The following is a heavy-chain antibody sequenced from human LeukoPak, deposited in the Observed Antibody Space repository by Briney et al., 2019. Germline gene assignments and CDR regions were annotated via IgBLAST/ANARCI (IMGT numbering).Heavy chain of an antibody. Sequence: SETLSLTCTVSGGSISSYYWSWIRQPPGKGLEWIGYIYYSGSTNYNPSLKSRVTISVDTSKNQFSLKLSSVTAADTAVYYCARHIKPQLVVDYWGQGILVTVSS. CDR3: ARHIKPQLVVDY. J-gene: IGHJ4*02. CDR2: IYYSGST. D-gene: IGHD6-13*01. V-gene: IGHV4-59*08. CDR1: GGSISSYY.